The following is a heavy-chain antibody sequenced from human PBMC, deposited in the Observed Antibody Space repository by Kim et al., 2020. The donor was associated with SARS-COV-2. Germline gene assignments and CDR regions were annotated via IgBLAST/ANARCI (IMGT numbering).Heavy chain of an antibody. D-gene: IGHD3-16*01. Sequence: GGSLRLSCAASGFTFSSYSMNWVRQAPGKGLEWVSSISSSSSYIYYADSVKGRFTISRDNAKNSLYLQMNSLRAEDTAVYYCARDGVWDAFDIWGQGTMVTVSS. CDR2: ISSSSSYI. CDR1: GFTFSSYS. CDR3: ARDGVWDAFDI. J-gene: IGHJ3*02. V-gene: IGHV3-21*01.